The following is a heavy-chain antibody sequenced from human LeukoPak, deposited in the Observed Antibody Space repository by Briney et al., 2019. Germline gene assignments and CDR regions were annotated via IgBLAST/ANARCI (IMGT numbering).Heavy chain of an antibody. CDR2: VNANNGDT. V-gene: IGHV1-2*06. D-gene: IGHD6-13*01. J-gene: IGHJ4*02. CDR3: AREIAAAGTDY. CDR1: GYTFTGYY. Sequence: ASVKVSCKASGYTFTGYYIHWVRQAPGQGLEWMGRVNANNGDTKYAQKFQGRVTMTRDTSISTAYMELSRLRSDDTAVYYCAREIAAAGTDYWGQGTLVTVSS.